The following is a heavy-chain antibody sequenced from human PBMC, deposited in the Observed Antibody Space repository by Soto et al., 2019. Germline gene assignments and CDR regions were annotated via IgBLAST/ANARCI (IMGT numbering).Heavy chain of an antibody. V-gene: IGHV1-18*01. Sequence: ASVKVSCKASGYTFNTYGITWVRQAPGQGLEWMGWINPYNGNTKFAQKLQDRVTMTTATSTSTAYMELASLRSDDTAVYYCARGCIAVTTHLCFWGQGTLVTVSS. D-gene: IGHD4-17*01. J-gene: IGHJ4*02. CDR2: INPYNGNT. CDR1: GYTFNTYG. CDR3: ARGCIAVTTHLCF.